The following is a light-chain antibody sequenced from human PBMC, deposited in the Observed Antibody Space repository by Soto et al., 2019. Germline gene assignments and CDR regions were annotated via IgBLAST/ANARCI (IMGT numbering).Light chain of an antibody. CDR3: QVWASTAEFFV. J-gene: IGLJ1*01. CDR2: DAT. V-gene: IGLV3-21*02. Sequence: SYELTQPPSVSVAPGQTARITCGGDKLGSKIVHWYKQRPGQAPVAVVFDATDRPSGIPDRFSASRSGDTATLTISRVDAGDEADYFCQVWASTAEFFVFRSGTKLTVL. CDR1: KLGSKI.